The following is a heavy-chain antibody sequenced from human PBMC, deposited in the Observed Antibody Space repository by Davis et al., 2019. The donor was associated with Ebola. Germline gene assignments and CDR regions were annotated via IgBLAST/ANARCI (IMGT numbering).Heavy chain of an antibody. D-gene: IGHD3-3*01. J-gene: IGHJ6*02. CDR3: ARSGDDDFWSGYHYGMGV. V-gene: IGHV3-53*04. CDR2: IYSGGGST. Sequence: GESLKISCAASGFTVSSNYMSWVRQAPGKGLEWVSVIYSGGGSTYYADSVKGRFTISRHNSKNTLYLQMNSLRAEDTAVYYCARSGDDDFWSGYHYGMGVWGQGTTVTVSS. CDR1: GFTVSSNY.